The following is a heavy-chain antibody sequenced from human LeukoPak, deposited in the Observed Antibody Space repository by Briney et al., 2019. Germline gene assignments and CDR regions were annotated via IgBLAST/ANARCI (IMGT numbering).Heavy chain of an antibody. V-gene: IGHV3-7*01. CDR2: VKQDGSGK. CDR3: VRDWGGGDDY. D-gene: IGHD3-10*01. J-gene: IGHJ4*02. CDR1: GFTFSDYW. Sequence: PGGSLRLSCAVSGFTFSDYWMTWVRQGPGKGLEWVANVKQDGSGKYYVDSVKGRFSISRDNAKNSLFLQMNSLRAEDTAVYYCVRDWGGGDDYWGQGTLVSVSS.